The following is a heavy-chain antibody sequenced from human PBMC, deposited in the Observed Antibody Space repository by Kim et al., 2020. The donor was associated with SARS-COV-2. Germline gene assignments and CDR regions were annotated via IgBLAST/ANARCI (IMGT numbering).Heavy chain of an antibody. Sequence: ADSGKGRFTISRDNAKNSLYLQMNSLRAEDTALYYCAKDMDWYVGGLDYWGQGTLVTVSS. J-gene: IGHJ4*02. V-gene: IGHV3-9*01. D-gene: IGHD3-9*01. CDR3: AKDMDWYVGGLDY.